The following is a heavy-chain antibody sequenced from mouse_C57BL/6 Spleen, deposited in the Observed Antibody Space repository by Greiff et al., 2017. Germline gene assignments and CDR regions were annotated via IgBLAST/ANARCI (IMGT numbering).Heavy chain of an antibody. CDR1: GFTFSSYG. D-gene: IGHD2-4*01. CDR3: ARQGITSYAMDH. CDR2: ISSGGSYT. J-gene: IGHJ4*01. V-gene: IGHV5-6*01. Sequence: EVQLVESGGDLVKPGGSLKLSCAASGFTFSSYGMSWVRQTPDKRLEWVATISSGGSYTYYPDSVKGRFTISRDNAKNTLYLQMSSLKSEDTAMYYCARQGITSYAMDHWGEGTSVTVSS.